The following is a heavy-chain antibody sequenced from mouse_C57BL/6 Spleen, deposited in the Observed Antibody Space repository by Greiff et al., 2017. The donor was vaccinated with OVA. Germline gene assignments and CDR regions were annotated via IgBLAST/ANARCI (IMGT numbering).Heavy chain of an antibody. Sequence: VQLQQSGAELVRPGTSVKVSCKASGYAFTNYSIEWVKQRPGQGLEWIGVINPGSGGTNYNEKFKGKATLTADKSSSTAYMQLSSLTSEDSAVYFCARCYYYGSSAMDYWGQGTSVTVSS. CDR1: GYAFTNYS. V-gene: IGHV1-54*01. D-gene: IGHD1-1*01. CDR3: ARCYYYGSSAMDY. J-gene: IGHJ4*01. CDR2: INPGSGGT.